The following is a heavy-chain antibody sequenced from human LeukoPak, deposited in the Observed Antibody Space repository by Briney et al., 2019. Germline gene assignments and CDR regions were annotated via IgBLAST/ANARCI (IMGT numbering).Heavy chain of an antibody. J-gene: IGHJ4*02. CDR3: ARDLAVGGEYYFDY. Sequence: GGSLRLSWAASGFAFADYAMHWVRQIPGKGLECVAHIHADGGRTFYADSVKGRFTISRDNSKNTLCLQMNSLRAEDTAVYYCARDLAVGGEYYFDYWGQGTLVTVSS. CDR2: IHADGGRT. CDR1: GFAFADYA. D-gene: IGHD3-10*01. V-gene: IGHV3-43*02.